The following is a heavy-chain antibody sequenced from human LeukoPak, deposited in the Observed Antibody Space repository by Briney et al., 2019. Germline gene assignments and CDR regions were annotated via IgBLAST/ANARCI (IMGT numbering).Heavy chain of an antibody. J-gene: IGHJ4*02. D-gene: IGHD4-11*01. Sequence: GGSLRLSCAASGFTFSSSSMNWVRQAPGNGLEWVSSISSSSSYKDYEDSVKGRFTISRDNAKNSLYLQMNSLRAEDTAVYYCARASSNLPDYWGQGTLVTVSS. CDR2: ISSSSSYK. CDR3: ARASSNLPDY. V-gene: IGHV3-21*01. CDR1: GFTFSSSS.